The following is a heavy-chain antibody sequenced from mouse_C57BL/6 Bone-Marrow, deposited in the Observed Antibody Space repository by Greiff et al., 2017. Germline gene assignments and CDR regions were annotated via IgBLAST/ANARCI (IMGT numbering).Heavy chain of an antibody. CDR1: GYTFTSYW. J-gene: IGHJ1*03. V-gene: IGHV1-69*01. CDR2: IDPSDSYT. D-gene: IGHD2-5*01. Sequence: QVQLQQPGAELVMPGASVKLSCKASGYTFTSYWMHWVKQRPGQGLEWIGEIDPSDSYTNYNQKFKGKSTLTVDKSSSTAYMQLSSLTSEDSAVYYCARNLYSSYWYFDVWGTGTTVTVSS. CDR3: ARNLYSSYWYFDV.